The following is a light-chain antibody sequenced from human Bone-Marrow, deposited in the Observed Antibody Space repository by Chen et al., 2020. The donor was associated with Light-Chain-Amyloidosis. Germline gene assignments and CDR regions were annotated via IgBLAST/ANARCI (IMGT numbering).Light chain of an antibody. CDR1: SSDVGGDNH. J-gene: IGLJ1*01. CDR3: SSYTSTNTLV. V-gene: IGLV2-14*01. CDR2: EVT. Sequence: QSALTQPASVSGSPGQSITISCPGPSSDVGGDNHVSWYQQHPDKAPKLMIYEVTNRPSWVPDRFSGSKSDNTASLTISGLQTEDEADYFCSSYTSTNTLVFGSGTRVTVL.